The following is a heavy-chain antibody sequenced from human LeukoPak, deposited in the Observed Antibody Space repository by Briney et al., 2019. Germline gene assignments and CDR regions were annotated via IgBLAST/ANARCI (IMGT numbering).Heavy chain of an antibody. CDR3: ATSIAVAGPTFHS. Sequence: TLSLICTVSGGSISSGSYYSSWIRQPAGNGLEGIGRIYTSGSTNYNPSLKSRVTISVDTSKNQFSLKLSSVTSAGTAVYYSATSIAVAGPTFHSWGRGTLATVSS. D-gene: IGHD6-19*01. CDR1: GGSISSGSYY. V-gene: IGHV4-61*02. CDR2: IYTSGST. J-gene: IGHJ5*01.